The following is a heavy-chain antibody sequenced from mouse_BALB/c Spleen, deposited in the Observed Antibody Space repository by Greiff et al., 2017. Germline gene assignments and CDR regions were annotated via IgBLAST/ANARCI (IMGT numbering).Heavy chain of an antibody. J-gene: IGHJ1*01. V-gene: IGHV3-2*02. D-gene: IGHD1-1*01. Sequence: EVQRVESGPGLVKPSQSLSLTCTVTGYSITSDYAWNWIRQFPGNKLEWMGYISYSGSTSYNPSLKSRISITRDTSKNQFFLQLNSVTTEDTATYYCARDYYGSSYDWYFDVWGAGTTVTVSS. CDR2: ISYSGST. CDR1: GYSITSDYA. CDR3: ARDYYGSSYDWYFDV.